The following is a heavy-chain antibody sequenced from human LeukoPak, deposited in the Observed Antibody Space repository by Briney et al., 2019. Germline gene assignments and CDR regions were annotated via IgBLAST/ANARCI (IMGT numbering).Heavy chain of an antibody. J-gene: IGHJ4*02. Sequence: GPVKVSCKASGYTFTSYGISWVRQAPRQGLEWMGWISAYNGNTNYAQKLQGRVTMTTDTSTSTAYMELRSLRSDDTAVYYCAYESYDSSGYYYDYWGQGTLVTVSS. CDR3: AYESYDSSGYYYDY. CDR1: GYTFTSYG. D-gene: IGHD3-22*01. CDR2: ISAYNGNT. V-gene: IGHV1-18*01.